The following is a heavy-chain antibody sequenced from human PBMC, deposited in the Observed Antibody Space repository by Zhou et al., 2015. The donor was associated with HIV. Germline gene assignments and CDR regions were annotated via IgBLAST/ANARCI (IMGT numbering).Heavy chain of an antibody. D-gene: IGHD3-16*01. V-gene: IGHV1-8*01. CDR2: INGNSGKT. CDR3: AIVKPGGFLFDH. Sequence: QVQLVQSGAEVKEPGASVKVSCKASGYMFTSFDINWVRQTSGQGFEWMGWINGNSGKTGYIEKFQDRISMTRNVSMSTAYLELWSLTQDDTAVYYCAIVKPGGFLFDHWGEGTRVIVSS. CDR1: GYMFTSFD. J-gene: IGHJ4*02.